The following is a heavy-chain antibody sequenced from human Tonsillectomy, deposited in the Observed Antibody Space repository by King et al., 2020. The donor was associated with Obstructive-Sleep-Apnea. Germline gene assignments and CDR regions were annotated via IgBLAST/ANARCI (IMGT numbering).Heavy chain of an antibody. CDR2: ICSSGTTI. V-gene: IGHV3-11*01. Sequence: VQLVESGGGLVKPGGSLRLSCAASGFNFNDYDMSWIRQAPGKGLEWASHICSSGTTIYSADSVKGRFPISRDSAKNSLYLHMNNLRAEDTAVFYCARSEEVIAVAGARGTIGNYYYGMDVWGQGTTVTVSS. D-gene: IGHD6-19*01. J-gene: IGHJ6*02. CDR3: ARSEEVIAVAGARGTIGNYYYGMDV. CDR1: GFNFNDYD.